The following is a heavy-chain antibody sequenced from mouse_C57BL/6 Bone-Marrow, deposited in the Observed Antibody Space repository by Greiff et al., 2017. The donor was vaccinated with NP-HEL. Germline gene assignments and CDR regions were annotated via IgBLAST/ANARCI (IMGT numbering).Heavy chain of an antibody. CDR1: GFSFNTYA. V-gene: IGHV10-1*01. Sequence: EVQRVESGGGLVQPKGSLKLSCAASGFSFNTYAMNWVRQAPGKGLEWVARIRSKSNNYATYYADSVKDRFTISRDDSESMLYLQMNNLKTEDTAMYYCVRQGAQATPYWYFDVWGTGTTVTVSS. CDR2: IRSKSNNYAT. D-gene: IGHD3-2*02. CDR3: VRQGAQATPYWYFDV. J-gene: IGHJ1*03.